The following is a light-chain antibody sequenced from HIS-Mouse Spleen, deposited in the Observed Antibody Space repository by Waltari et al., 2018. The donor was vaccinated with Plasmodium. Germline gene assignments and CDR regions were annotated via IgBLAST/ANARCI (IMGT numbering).Light chain of an antibody. V-gene: IGLV1-51*01. CDR3: GTWDSSLSAGVV. J-gene: IGLJ2*01. CDR1: SSNIGNNY. CDR2: DNN. Sequence: QSVLTQPPSVSAAPGQKVTISCSGSSSNIGNNYVSWYQQLPGTAPKLLIYDNNKRPSGIPARSSGSKSGTSATLGITGLQTGDEADYYCGTWDSSLSAGVVFGGGTKLTVL.